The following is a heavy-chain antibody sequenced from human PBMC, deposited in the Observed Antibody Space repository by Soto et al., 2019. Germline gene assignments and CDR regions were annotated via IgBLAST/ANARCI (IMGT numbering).Heavy chain of an antibody. V-gene: IGHV4-38-2*01. J-gene: IGHJ4*02. Sequence: QVQLQESGPGLVKPSETLSLTCAVSGYSISSGYYWGWIRQPPGKGLEWIGNIHHSGTTYYNPSLKSRVTISVDTSKNQFSLKLSSVTAADTAVYYCATTTGDYWGQGTLVTVSS. CDR1: GYSISSGYY. CDR2: IHHSGTT. D-gene: IGHD7-27*01. CDR3: ATTTGDY.